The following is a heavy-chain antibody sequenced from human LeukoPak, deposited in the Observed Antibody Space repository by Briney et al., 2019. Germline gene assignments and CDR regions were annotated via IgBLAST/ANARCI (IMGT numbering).Heavy chain of an antibody. CDR2: IKSKSDDGTA. J-gene: IGHJ4*02. CDR3: TTGDY. CDR1: GLSFSTAW. V-gene: IGHV3-15*01. Sequence: GGSLRLSCAASGLSFSTAWMGWVRQAPGKGLGWVGRIKSKSDDGTAVYTAPVKGRFTISRDDSKDTLYLQMNSLKTEDTAVYYCTTGDYWGQGTLVTVSS.